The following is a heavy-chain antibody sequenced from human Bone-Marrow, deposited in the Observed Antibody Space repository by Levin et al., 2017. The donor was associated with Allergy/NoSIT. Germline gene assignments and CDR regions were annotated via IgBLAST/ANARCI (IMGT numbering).Heavy chain of an antibody. CDR1: GFTFSDYY. D-gene: IGHD2-15*01. V-gene: IGHV3-11*01. CDR2: SSTSGSTI. CDR3: ARDSIYCSGGSCGFDP. J-gene: IGHJ5*02. Sequence: AGGSLRLSCAASGFTFSDYYMSWIRQAPGKGLEWVSYSSTSGSTIYYADSVKGRFTISRDNAKNSLYLQMNSLRAEDTAVYYCARDSIYCSGGSCGFDPWGQGTLVTVSS.